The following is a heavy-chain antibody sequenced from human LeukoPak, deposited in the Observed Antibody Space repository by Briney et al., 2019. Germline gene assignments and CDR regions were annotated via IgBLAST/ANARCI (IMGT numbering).Heavy chain of an antibody. CDR1: GGSISSSSYY. J-gene: IGHJ4*02. CDR3: AREVNSSTWRPLDF. V-gene: IGHV4-61*02. CDR2: IYTSGNT. Sequence: SETLSLTCTVSGGSISSSSYYWGWIRQPAGKGLEWIGRIYTSGNTNYNPSLQSRVTMSVDTSKNQFSLKLTSMTAADTALYYCAREVNSSTWRPLDFWGQGTLVTVSS. D-gene: IGHD6-13*01.